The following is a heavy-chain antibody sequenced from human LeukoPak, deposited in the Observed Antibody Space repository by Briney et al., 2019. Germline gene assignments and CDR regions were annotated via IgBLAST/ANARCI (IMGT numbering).Heavy chain of an antibody. V-gene: IGHV3-30-3*01. CDR2: ISYDGSNK. J-gene: IGHJ4*02. Sequence: GGSLRLSCAASGFTFSSYAMHWVRQAPGKGLEWVAVISYDGSNKYYADSVKGRFTISRDNSKNTLYLQMNSLRAEDTAVHYCARDLTTVTPALGYWGQGTLVTVSS. CDR1: GFTFSSYA. CDR3: ARDLTTVTPALGY. D-gene: IGHD4-17*01.